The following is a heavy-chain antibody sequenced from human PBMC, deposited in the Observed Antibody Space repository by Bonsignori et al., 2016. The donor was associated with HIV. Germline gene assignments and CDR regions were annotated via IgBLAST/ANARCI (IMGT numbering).Heavy chain of an antibody. CDR3: ASDPNAWFYYLEV. V-gene: IGHV3-21*01. CDR2: ISSSSSNI. D-gene: IGHD2-8*01. Sequence: WIRQPPGKGLEWVSSISSSSSNIYYADSVKGRFTISRDDAKNSLYLQMNSLRAEDTAVYYCASDPNAWFYYLEVWGRGTTVTVSS. J-gene: IGHJ6*03.